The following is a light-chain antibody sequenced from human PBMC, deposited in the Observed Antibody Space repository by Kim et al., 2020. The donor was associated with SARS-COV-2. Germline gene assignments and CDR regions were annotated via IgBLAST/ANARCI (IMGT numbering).Light chain of an antibody. J-gene: IGLJ2*01. CDR3: QSYDTSLSGVV. CDR1: SSNIGAGYD. V-gene: IGLV1-40*01. Sequence: QSVLTQPPSLSGSPGQRVTLSCTGSSSNIGAGYDVNWYQQLPGTAPKLLIYANNNRPSGVPDRFSGSKSGTSASLAITGLQAEDEADYYCQSYDTSLSGVVFGGGTQLTVL. CDR2: ANN.